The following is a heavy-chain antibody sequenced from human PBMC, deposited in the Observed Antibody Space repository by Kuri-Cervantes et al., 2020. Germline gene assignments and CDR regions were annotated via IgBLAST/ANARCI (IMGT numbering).Heavy chain of an antibody. CDR3: ARRYVIAVAGTGFDY. Sequence: ASVKVSCKASGGTFNNFAISWVRQAPGQGLEWMRWISAYNGDTNYAQKLQGRVTVTTDTSTSTAYMELRSLRSDDTAVYYCARRYVIAVAGTGFDYWGQGTLVTVSS. CDR2: ISAYNGDT. J-gene: IGHJ4*02. CDR1: GGTFNNFA. V-gene: IGHV1-18*01. D-gene: IGHD6-19*01.